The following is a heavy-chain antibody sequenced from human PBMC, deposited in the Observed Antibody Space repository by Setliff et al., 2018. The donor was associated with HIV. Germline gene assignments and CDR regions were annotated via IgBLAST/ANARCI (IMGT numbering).Heavy chain of an antibody. D-gene: IGHD2-15*01. J-gene: IGHJ4*02. V-gene: IGHV4-39*01. Sequence: PSETLSLTCSVSGASISSNSYYWGWIRQPPGKGLEWVGSIYYTGSTNYNPSLKSRVAMSVDTSRNQFSLKLTSVTAADTAVYYCARRPIKGYGPFDSWGPGTLVTVSS. CDR1: GASISSNSYY. CDR2: IYYTGST. CDR3: ARRPIKGYGPFDS.